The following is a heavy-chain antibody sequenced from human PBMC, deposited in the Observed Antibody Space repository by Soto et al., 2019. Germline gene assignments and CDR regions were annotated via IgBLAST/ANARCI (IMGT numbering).Heavy chain of an antibody. CDR1: GFTFSSYG. CDR3: AKPFGYCSGGSCGPFDY. V-gene: IGHV3-30*18. J-gene: IGHJ4*02. Sequence: QVQLVESGGGVVQPGRSLRLSCVASGFTFSSYGMHWVRQAPGKGLEWVAVISYDGSNKYYADSVKGRFTISRDNSKNTLYLQMNSLRAEDTAVYYCAKPFGYCSGGSCGPFDYWGQGTLVTVSS. CDR2: ISYDGSNK. D-gene: IGHD2-15*01.